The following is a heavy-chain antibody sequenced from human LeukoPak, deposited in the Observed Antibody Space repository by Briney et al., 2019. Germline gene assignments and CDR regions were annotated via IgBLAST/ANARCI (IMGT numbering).Heavy chain of an antibody. Sequence: GRSLRLSCAASGFSFGRHVVHWVRQAPGKGLEWVAVISFDGGEKFYADSAKGRFTISRDNSKNTLFLQMDSLRPEDTAVYYCARGGEYGSGTHYLFDYWGQGTLVTVSS. V-gene: IGHV3-30-3*01. CDR2: ISFDGGEK. J-gene: IGHJ4*02. CDR3: ARGGEYGSGTHYLFDY. CDR1: GFSFGRHV. D-gene: IGHD3-10*01.